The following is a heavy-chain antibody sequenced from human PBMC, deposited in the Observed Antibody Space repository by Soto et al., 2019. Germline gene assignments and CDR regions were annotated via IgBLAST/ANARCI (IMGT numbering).Heavy chain of an antibody. J-gene: IGHJ4*02. Sequence: ASVKVSCKTSGFTFTRSAVQWVRQARGQRLEWIGWIVVGSGNTNYAQQLQERITITRDMSTSTAYLELSSLRSEDTAVYYCAAELYIGGDCCHFDYWGQGTLVTVSS. CDR2: IVVGSGNT. CDR3: AAELYIGGDCCHFDY. D-gene: IGHD2-21*02. CDR1: GFTFTRSA. V-gene: IGHV1-58*01.